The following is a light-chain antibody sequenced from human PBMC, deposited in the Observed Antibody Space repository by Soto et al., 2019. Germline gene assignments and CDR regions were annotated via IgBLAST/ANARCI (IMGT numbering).Light chain of an antibody. CDR3: QQYGRSPLYT. CDR2: GAS. CDR1: QSVSSSD. V-gene: IGKV3-20*01. Sequence: EIVLTQSPGTLSLSPADRATLSCRASQSVSSSDFAWYQQKAAQAPRLLIYGASSRATGIPARFSGSGSGTDFTLTISRLEPEDFAVYDCQQYGRSPLYTFGQGTKLEI. J-gene: IGKJ2*01.